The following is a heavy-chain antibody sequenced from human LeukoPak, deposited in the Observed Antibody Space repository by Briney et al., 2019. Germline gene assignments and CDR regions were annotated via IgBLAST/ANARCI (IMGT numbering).Heavy chain of an antibody. CDR3: ARAGISGSYALELDY. Sequence: PSETLSLTCTVSGGSISSYYWSWIRQPPGKGLEWIGYIYYSGSTNYNPSLKSRVTISVDTSKDQFSLKLSSVTAADTAVYYCARAGISGSYALELDYWGQGTLVTVSS. D-gene: IGHD1-26*01. J-gene: IGHJ4*02. CDR1: GGSISSYY. V-gene: IGHV4-59*01. CDR2: IYYSGST.